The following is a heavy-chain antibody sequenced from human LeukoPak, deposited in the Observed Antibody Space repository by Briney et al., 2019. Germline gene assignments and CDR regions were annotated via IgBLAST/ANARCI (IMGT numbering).Heavy chain of an antibody. CDR3: ARIFNSGSYSFGY. J-gene: IGHJ4*02. CDR2: IIPILGIA. V-gene: IGHV1-69*04. CDR1: GGTFSSYA. D-gene: IGHD1-26*01. Sequence: GASVKVSCKASGGTFSSYAISWVRQAPGQGLEWMGRIIPILGIANYAQKFQGRVTITADKSTSTAYMELSSLRSEDTAVYYCARIFNSGSYSFGYWGQGTLVTVSS.